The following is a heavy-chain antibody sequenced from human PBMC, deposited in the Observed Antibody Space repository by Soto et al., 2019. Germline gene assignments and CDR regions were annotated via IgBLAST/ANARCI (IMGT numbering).Heavy chain of an antibody. D-gene: IGHD1-26*01. Sequence: VQLVQSGAEVKESGASVKVSCKASGYTFSGYYIHWVRQAPGQAPEWVGEIGPKSGGTRYAQKFQGRVTMTKDTSITTVYMELRNLSPDDTAVYFCGRGRSGELVIFYWGQGTLVTVHS. CDR2: IGPKSGGT. V-gene: IGHV1-2*02. CDR1: GYTFSGYY. CDR3: GRGRSGELVIFY. J-gene: IGHJ4*02.